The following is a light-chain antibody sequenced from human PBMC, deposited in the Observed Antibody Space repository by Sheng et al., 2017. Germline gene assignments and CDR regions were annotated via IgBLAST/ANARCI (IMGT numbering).Light chain of an antibody. CDR2: QDN. J-gene: IGLJ2*01. CDR1: KLGDKY. Sequence: SYELTQPPSVSVSPGQTATITCSGDKLGDKYVCWYQQKPGQSPVLVIYQDNRRPSGIPERFSGSNSGNTATLTISGTQALDEAAYYCQAWDKSTETVVFGGGTKLTVL. V-gene: IGLV3-1*01. CDR3: QAWDKSTETVV.